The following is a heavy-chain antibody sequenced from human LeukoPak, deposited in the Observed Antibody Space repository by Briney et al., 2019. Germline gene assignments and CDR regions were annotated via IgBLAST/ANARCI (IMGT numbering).Heavy chain of an antibody. J-gene: IGHJ5*02. V-gene: IGHV3-48*02. CDR1: GLTFSTYS. D-gene: IGHD3-10*01. Sequence: GGSLRLSCEVSGLTFSTYSMNWVRQAPGRGLEWVSYISSSGSIRYYADSVKGRFTISRDNAKNSLYLQMNSLRDEDTAVYYCARGVIWFGESPKNWLGPDPWGQGTLVTVSS. CDR2: ISSSGSIR. CDR3: ARGVIWFGESPKNWLGPDP.